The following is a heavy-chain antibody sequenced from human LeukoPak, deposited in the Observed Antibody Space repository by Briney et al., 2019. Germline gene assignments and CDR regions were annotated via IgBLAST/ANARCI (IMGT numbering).Heavy chain of an antibody. CDR3: ARDSLGSGPDEDAFDI. J-gene: IGHJ3*02. D-gene: IGHD3-10*01. CDR2: IIPIFGTA. Sequence: ASVKVSCKASGGTFSSYAISWVRQAPGQGLEWMGGIIPIFGTANYAQKFQGRVTITADESTSTAYMELGSLRSEDTAVYYCARDSLGSGPDEDAFDIWGQGTMVTVSS. CDR1: GGTFSSYA. V-gene: IGHV1-69*13.